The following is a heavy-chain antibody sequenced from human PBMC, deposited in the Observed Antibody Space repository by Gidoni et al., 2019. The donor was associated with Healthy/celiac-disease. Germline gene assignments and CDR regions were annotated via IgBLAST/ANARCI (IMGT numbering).Heavy chain of an antibody. CDR3: AKGDSSGYYFVPRWFDP. Sequence: DVQLLESVGGLVQPGWSLSLSCAASGFTFSSYARSWVRQAPGKGVDWVSAISGRGGSTYYADSVKGRFTISRDNSKNTLYLQMNSLRAEDTAVYYCAKGDSSGYYFVPRWFDPWGQGTLVTVSS. CDR1: GFTFSSYA. CDR2: ISGRGGST. V-gene: IGHV3-23*01. D-gene: IGHD3-22*01. J-gene: IGHJ5*02.